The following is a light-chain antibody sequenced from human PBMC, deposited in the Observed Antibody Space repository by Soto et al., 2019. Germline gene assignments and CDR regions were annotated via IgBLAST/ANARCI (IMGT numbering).Light chain of an antibody. Sequence: QSVLTQPASVSGAPGQSITVSCTGTSSVVGGYNYVSWYQQYPGKVPRLMIYDVTNRPSGASNRFSGSKSGNTASLTISGLQAEDEADYYCSSYRRGSTYVFGTGTKVTVL. V-gene: IGLV2-14*01. CDR2: DVT. CDR1: SSVVGGYNY. J-gene: IGLJ1*01. CDR3: SSYRRGSTYV.